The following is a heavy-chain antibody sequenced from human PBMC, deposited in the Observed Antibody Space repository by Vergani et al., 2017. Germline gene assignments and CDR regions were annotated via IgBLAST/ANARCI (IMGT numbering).Heavy chain of an antibody. Sequence: QVQLQESGPGLVKPSQTLSLTCTVSGGSISSGDYYWSWIRQPPGKGLEWIGYIYYSGSTNYNPSLKSRVTISVDTSKNQFSLKLSSVTAADTAVYYCAREIRAITMTSLRLLGMDVWGQGTTVTVSS. V-gene: IGHV4-61*08. CDR2: IYYSGST. CDR3: AREIRAITMTSLRLLGMDV. CDR1: GGSISSGDYY. J-gene: IGHJ6*02. D-gene: IGHD3-22*01.